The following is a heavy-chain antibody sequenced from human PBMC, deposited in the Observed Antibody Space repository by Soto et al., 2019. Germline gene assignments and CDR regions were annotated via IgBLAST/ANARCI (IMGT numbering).Heavy chain of an antibody. CDR1: GLTISGKKY. CDR3: ATWHEREHAFDV. J-gene: IGHJ3*01. CDR2: LYDVDGS. D-gene: IGHD1-1*01. V-gene: IGHV3-53*01. Sequence: DVQLVESGGGLIQPGESLRLSCAAFGLTISGKKYVAWVRQAPGKGLEWVSALYDVDGSFYADSVTGRFTTSSDSSKTTVYLQMNDLRPDHTAVYYCATWHEREHAFDVWGQETTVTISS.